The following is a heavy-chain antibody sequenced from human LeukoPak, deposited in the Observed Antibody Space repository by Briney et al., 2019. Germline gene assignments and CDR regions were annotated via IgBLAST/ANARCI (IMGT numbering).Heavy chain of an antibody. D-gene: IGHD5-18*01. J-gene: IGHJ4*02. CDR1: GFTFSSYG. Sequence: GGSLRLSCAASGFTFSSYGMHWVRQAPGKGLEWVANIKQDGSEKYYVDSVKGRFTISRDNAKNSLYLQMNSLRAEDTAVYYCARGARQLWLFVDYWGQGTLVTVSS. V-gene: IGHV3-7*01. CDR2: IKQDGSEK. CDR3: ARGARQLWLFVDY.